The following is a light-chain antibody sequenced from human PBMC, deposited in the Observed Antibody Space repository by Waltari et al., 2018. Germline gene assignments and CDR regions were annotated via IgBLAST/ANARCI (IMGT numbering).Light chain of an antibody. Sequence: DIVMTQSPLSLPVTPGEPASISCRSSQSLLHSNGYNYLDCYLQKPGQSPQLLINLGSNRASGVPDRFSGSGSGTDFTLKISRVEAEDVGVYYCMQSLQTPLTFGGGTKVEIK. CDR3: MQSLQTPLT. V-gene: IGKV2-28*01. J-gene: IGKJ4*01. CDR2: LGS. CDR1: QSLLHSNGYNY.